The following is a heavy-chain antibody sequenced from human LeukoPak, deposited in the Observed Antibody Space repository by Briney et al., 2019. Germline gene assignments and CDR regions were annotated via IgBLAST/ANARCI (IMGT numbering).Heavy chain of an antibody. D-gene: IGHD2-15*01. Sequence: SETLSLTCTVSGGSFSSSSYYWVWVRQPPGKGLQWIGSIYYDGSTYYNPSLKSRATISVDTSRNQFSLNLRSVTAAGTALYLCSRRGHVVAPNWGQGTLVTVSS. CDR1: GGSFSSSSYY. CDR2: IYYDGST. V-gene: IGHV4-39*01. J-gene: IGHJ4*02. CDR3: SRRGHVVAPN.